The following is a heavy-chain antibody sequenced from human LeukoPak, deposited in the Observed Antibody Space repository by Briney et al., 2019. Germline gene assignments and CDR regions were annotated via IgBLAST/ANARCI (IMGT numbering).Heavy chain of an antibody. CDR2: ISAYNGNT. CDR1: GYTFTSYG. V-gene: IGHV1-18*01. Sequence: ASVKVSCKASGYTFTSYGISWVRQAPGQGLEWMGWISAYNGNTNYAQKLQGRVTMTTDTSTSTAYMELRSLRSDDTAVYYCARGPPLLWFGELRYYFDYWGQGTLVTVSS. D-gene: IGHD3-10*01. J-gene: IGHJ4*02. CDR3: ARGPPLLWFGELRYYFDY.